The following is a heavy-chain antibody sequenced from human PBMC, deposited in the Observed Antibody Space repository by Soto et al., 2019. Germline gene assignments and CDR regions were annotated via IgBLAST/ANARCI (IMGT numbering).Heavy chain of an antibody. Sequence: GASVKVSCKASGYTFTGYYMHWVRQAPGQGLEWMGWINPNSGGTNYAQKFQGWVTMTRDTSISTAYMELSRLRSDDTAVYYCASGRCNSGYDFCFDYWGQGTLVTVSS. D-gene: IGHD5-12*01. J-gene: IGHJ4*02. CDR3: ASGRCNSGYDFCFDY. CDR1: GYTFTGYY. CDR2: INPNSGGT. V-gene: IGHV1-2*04.